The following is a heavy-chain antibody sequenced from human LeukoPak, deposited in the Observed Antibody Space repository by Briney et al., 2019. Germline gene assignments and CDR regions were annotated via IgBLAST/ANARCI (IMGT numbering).Heavy chain of an antibody. V-gene: IGHV6-1*01. J-gene: IGHJ4*02. CDR1: GDSVSSNSAA. D-gene: IGHD3-22*01. Sequence: SQTLLLTCAISGDSVSSNSAAWNWIRQSPSRGLEWLGRTYYRSKWYHDYAVSVKSRITINPDTFQNQFSLQLNSVTPEDTAVYYCARDDHANSGYSQRCFDYWGQGILVTVSS. CDR2: TYYRSKWYH. CDR3: ARDDHANSGYSQRCFDY.